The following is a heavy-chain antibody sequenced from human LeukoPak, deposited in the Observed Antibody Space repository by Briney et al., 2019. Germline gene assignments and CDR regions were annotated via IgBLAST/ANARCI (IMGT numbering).Heavy chain of an antibody. CDR1: GYTFTSYY. CDR2: INPSGGST. Sequence: REASVKVSCKASGYTFTSYYMHWVRQAPGQGLEWMGIINPSGGSTNYAQRFRGRVTMTRDMSTGTVYMELSSLTSEDTAVYYCAREAITIFGLVRTQTTKGPHRFDPWGQGTLVTVSS. CDR3: AREAITIFGLVRTQTTKGPHRFDP. J-gene: IGHJ5*02. V-gene: IGHV1-46*01. D-gene: IGHD3-3*01.